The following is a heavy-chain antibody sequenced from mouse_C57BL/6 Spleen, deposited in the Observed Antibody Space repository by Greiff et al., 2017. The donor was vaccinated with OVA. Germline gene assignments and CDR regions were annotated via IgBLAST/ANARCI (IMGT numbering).Heavy chain of an antibody. J-gene: IGHJ3*01. D-gene: IGHD3-2*02. CDR1: GYTFTSYW. CDR3: ESADSSGYLFAY. CDR2: INPSNGGT. V-gene: IGHV1-53*01. Sequence: VQLQQPGTELVKPGASVKPSCKASGYTFTSYWMHWVKQRPGQGLEWIGNINPSNGGTNYNEKFKSKATLTVDKSSSTAYMQLSSLTFEDSAVYCSESADSSGYLFAYWGQGTLVTVSA.